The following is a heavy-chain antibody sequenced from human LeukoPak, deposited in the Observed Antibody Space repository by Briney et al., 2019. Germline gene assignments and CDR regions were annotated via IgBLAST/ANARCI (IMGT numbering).Heavy chain of an antibody. J-gene: IGHJ4*02. Sequence: GESLKISCKGSGYTFTTYWIAWVRRMPGKGVEWMGVIYPGDSNTSYSPSFQGQVTISADKSISTAYLQWTSPKASDTAMYYCARRYSGNYNTYYSDYWGQGTLVTVSS. D-gene: IGHD1-26*01. CDR1: GYTFTTYW. CDR3: ARRYSGNYNTYYSDY. CDR2: IYPGDSNT. V-gene: IGHV5-51*01.